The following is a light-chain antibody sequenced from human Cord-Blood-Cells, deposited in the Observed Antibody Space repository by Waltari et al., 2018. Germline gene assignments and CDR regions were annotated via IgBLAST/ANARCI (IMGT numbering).Light chain of an antibody. CDR3: RQSYSTPWT. Sequence: DIQMTQSPSSLSASVGDRVTITCRASQSISSYLNWYQQKPGKAPKLLIYAASSLQSGVPSRFSGSGSETDFTLTSSSLQPEDFATYYCRQSYSTPWTFGQGTKVEIK. V-gene: IGKV1-39*01. CDR1: QSISSY. CDR2: AAS. J-gene: IGKJ1*01.